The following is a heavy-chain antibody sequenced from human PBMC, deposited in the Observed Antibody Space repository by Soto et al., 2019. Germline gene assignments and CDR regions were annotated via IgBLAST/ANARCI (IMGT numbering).Heavy chain of an antibody. V-gene: IGHV4-39*01. CDR3: ARQDATMGYYAFWSGFPVAH. D-gene: IGHD3-3*01. CDR2: IYYAGDT. J-gene: IGHJ4*02. Sequence: SETLSLTCTVSGCSIIRSSYYWGWIRQSPGKGLEWIGSIYYAGDTQYNPSLKSRVTLSVDRSNNQFSLKVTSVTAADTAVYYCARQDATMGYYAFWSGFPVAHWGQGTLVTVSS. CDR1: GCSIIRSSYY.